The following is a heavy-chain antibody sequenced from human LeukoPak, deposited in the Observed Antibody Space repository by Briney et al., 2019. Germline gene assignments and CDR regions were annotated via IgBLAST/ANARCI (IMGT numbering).Heavy chain of an antibody. CDR2: ISSSSYI. J-gene: IGHJ6*02. CDR1: GFTFSSYS. Sequence: GGSLRLSCAASGFTFSSYSMNWVRQAPGKGLEWVSSISSSSYIYYADSVKGRFTISRDNAKNSLYLQMNSLRAEDTAVYYCARDKADTIFGVVIGPDYYYGMDVWGQGTTVTVSS. V-gene: IGHV3-21*01. D-gene: IGHD3-3*01. CDR3: ARDKADTIFGVVIGPDYYYGMDV.